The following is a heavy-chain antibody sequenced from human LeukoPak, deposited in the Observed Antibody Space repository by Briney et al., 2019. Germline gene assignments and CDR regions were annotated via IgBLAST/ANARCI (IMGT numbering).Heavy chain of an antibody. J-gene: IGHJ4*02. V-gene: IGHV3-21*01. D-gene: IGHD4-17*01. CDR3: ARDKWTTVTTH. CDR2: ISSSSSYI. CDR1: GFTFSSYS. Sequence: GGSLRLSCAASGFTFSSYSMNWVRQAPGKGLEWVSSISSSSSYIYYADSVKGRFTISRDNAKNSLYLQMNSPRAEDTAVYYCARDKWTTVTTHWGQGTLVTVSS.